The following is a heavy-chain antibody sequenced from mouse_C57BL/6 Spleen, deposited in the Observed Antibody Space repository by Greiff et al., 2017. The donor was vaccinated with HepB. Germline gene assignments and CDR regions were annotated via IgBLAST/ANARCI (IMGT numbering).Heavy chain of an antibody. CDR3: ARRGTTVVAFDY. D-gene: IGHD1-1*01. J-gene: IGHJ2*01. Sequence: VQLQQPGAELVMPGASVKLSCKASGYTFTSYWMHWVKQRPGQGLEWIGEIDPSDSYTNYNQKFKGKSTLTVDKSSSTAYMQLSSLTSEDSAVYYCARRGTTVVAFDYWGQGTTLTVSS. CDR1: GYTFTSYW. V-gene: IGHV1-69*01. CDR2: IDPSDSYT.